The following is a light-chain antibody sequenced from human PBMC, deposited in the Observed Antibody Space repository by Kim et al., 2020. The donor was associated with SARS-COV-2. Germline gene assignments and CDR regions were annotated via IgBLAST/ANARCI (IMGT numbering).Light chain of an antibody. CDR3: QQYHSHPFT. Sequence: ASLGSRVTITCRASQTIGTWLAWYQQKHGKAPKLLIFEASNLQSGVPSRLSGSGSGTEFTLTLTSLQPDDIATYYCQQYHSHPFTFGQGTKLEI. CDR2: EAS. J-gene: IGKJ2*01. CDR1: QTIGTW. V-gene: IGKV1-5*03.